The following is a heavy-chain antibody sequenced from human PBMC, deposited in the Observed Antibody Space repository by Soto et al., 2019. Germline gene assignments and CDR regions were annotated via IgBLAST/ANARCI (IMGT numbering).Heavy chain of an antibody. V-gene: IGHV3-33*01. Sequence: QVQLVESGGGVIKPGRSRRLSCAASGFTFSNYGMHWVRKAPGKGLERVAVIWSDGSNKYYADSVKGRFTISRDNSKNTLYLQMNSLRAEDTAVYYCARYYYDSSGYYPLWGQGTLVTVSS. CDR2: IWSDGSNK. D-gene: IGHD3-22*01. CDR3: ARYYYDSSGYYPL. CDR1: GFTFSNYG. J-gene: IGHJ4*02.